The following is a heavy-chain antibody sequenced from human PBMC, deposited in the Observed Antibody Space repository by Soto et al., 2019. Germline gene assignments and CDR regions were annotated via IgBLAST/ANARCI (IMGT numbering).Heavy chain of an antibody. J-gene: IGHJ5*02. V-gene: IGHV1-2*02. CDR2: INPNSGGT. D-gene: IGHD6-13*01. CDR3: AREGIAAADRNWFDP. Sequence: ASVKVSCKASGYTFTGYYMHWLRQAPGQGLEWMGWINPNSGGTNYAQKFQGRVTMTRDTSISTAYMELSRLRSDDTAVYYCAREGIAAADRNWFDPWGQGTLVTVSS. CDR1: GYTFTGYY.